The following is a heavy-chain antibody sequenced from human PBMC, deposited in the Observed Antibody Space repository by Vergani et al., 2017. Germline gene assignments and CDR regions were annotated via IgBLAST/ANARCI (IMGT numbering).Heavy chain of an antibody. Sequence: QVQLVQSGAEVKKPGSSVKVSCKASGGTFSSYAISWVRQAPGQGLEWMGRIIPIFGTANYAQKFQGRVTITADESTYTSYMELSSLRSEDTAVYYCARAKGQCNGGSCYFYGMDVWGQGTTVTVSS. J-gene: IGHJ6*02. CDR2: IIPIFGTA. CDR1: GGTFSSYA. V-gene: IGHV1-69*13. D-gene: IGHD2-15*01. CDR3: ARAKGQCNGGSCYFYGMDV.